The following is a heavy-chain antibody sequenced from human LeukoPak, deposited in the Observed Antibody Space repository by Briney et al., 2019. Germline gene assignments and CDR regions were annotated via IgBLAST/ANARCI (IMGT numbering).Heavy chain of an antibody. J-gene: IGHJ4*02. CDR1: GFTFSSYA. V-gene: IGHV3-13*01. CDR2: LGIAGDT. Sequence: GGSLRLSCAASGFTFSSYAMHWVRQPIGKGLEWVSALGIAGDTFYPGSVKGRFTISRDNAENSLYLQMNSLRAEGTAVYYCARKTGTTGEAFDYWGQGTQVTVSS. D-gene: IGHD1-1*01. CDR3: ARKTGTTGEAFDY.